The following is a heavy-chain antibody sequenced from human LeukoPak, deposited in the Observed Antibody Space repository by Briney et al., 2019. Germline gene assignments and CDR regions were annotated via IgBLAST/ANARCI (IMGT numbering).Heavy chain of an antibody. D-gene: IGHD2-8*02. Sequence: SVKVSCKASGGTFSSYAISWVRQAPGQGLEWMGGIIAIFGTANYAQKFQGRVTITTDESTSTAYMELSSLRSEDTAVYYCGRAGGGLYYYYMDVWGKGTTVTVSS. CDR3: GRAGGGLYYYYMDV. V-gene: IGHV1-69*05. J-gene: IGHJ6*03. CDR1: GGTFSSYA. CDR2: IIAIFGTA.